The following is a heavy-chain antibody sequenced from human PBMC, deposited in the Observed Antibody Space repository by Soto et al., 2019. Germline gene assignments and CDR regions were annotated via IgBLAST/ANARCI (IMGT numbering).Heavy chain of an antibody. Sequence: ASVKVSCKASGYTSTSYAMHWVRQAPGQRLEWMGWTNAGNGNTKYSQKFQGRVTITRDTSASTAYMGLSSLRSEDTDVYYCARSHRGGLGYYYGMDVWGQGTTVTVSS. CDR3: ARSHRGGLGYYYGMDV. V-gene: IGHV1-3*01. D-gene: IGHD3-16*01. J-gene: IGHJ6*02. CDR1: GYTSTSYA. CDR2: TNAGNGNT.